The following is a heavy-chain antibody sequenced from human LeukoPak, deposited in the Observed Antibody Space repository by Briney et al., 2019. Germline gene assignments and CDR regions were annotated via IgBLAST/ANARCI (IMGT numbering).Heavy chain of an antibody. CDR3: ARSGYSSSWYSYIVTPIDY. J-gene: IGHJ4*02. CDR2: IKQDGSEK. D-gene: IGHD6-13*01. Sequence: GGSPRLSCAASGFTFSSYWMSWVRQAPGKGLEWVANIKQDGSEKYYVDSVKGRFTISRDNAKNSLYLQMNSLRAEDTAVYYCARSGYSSSWYSYIVTPIDYWGQGTLVTVSS. V-gene: IGHV3-7*01. CDR1: GFTFSSYW.